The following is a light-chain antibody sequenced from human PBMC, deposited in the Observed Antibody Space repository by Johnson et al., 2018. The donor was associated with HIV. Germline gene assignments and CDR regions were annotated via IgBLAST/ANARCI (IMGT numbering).Light chain of an antibody. CDR3: GTWDSSLSAYV. CDR2: DTS. V-gene: IGLV1-51*01. J-gene: IGLJ1*01. Sequence: QSVLTQPPSVSAAPGQKVTISCSGSSSNIGNNYVSWYQHLPGRAPKLLIYDTSKRPSGIPDRFSGSKSGTSATLGITGLQTGDEADYYCGTWDSSLSAYVFGTGTKVTVL. CDR1: SSNIGNNY.